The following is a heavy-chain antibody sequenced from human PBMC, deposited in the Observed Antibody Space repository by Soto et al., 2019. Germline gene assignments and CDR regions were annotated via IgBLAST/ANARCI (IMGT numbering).Heavy chain of an antibody. CDR3: ARGYCSATDFHSGTGGMGV. CDR2: IYWDDGK. D-gene: IGHD2-15*01. V-gene: IGHV2-5*02. Sequence: QITLKESGPTLVKSTQTLTLTCIFSGFSLSTSGVGVGWIRQPPGKALEWLALIYWDDGKRYSPSLKSRLSITKDADKNEVVLTMADMDPLDTAKYYSARGYCSATDFHSGTGGMGVGGQGTTVTVSS. J-gene: IGHJ6*02. CDR1: GFSLSTSGVG.